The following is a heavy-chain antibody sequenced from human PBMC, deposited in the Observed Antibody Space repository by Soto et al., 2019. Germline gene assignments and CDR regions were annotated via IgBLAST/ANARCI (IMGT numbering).Heavy chain of an antibody. J-gene: IGHJ4*02. CDR1: GFTFSSYG. Sequence: PGGSLRLSCAASGFTFSSYGMHWVRQAPGKGLEWVAVIWYDGSNKYYADSVKGRFTISRDNSRNTLYLQMNSLRAEDTAVYYCASIEVTMIVVVITGYFDYWGQGTLVTVSS. D-gene: IGHD3-22*01. CDR3: ASIEVTMIVVVITGYFDY. CDR2: IWYDGSNK. V-gene: IGHV3-33*01.